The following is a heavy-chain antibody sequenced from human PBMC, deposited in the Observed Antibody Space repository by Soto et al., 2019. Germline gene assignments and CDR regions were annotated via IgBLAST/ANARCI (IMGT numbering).Heavy chain of an antibody. Sequence: SLRLSCAVPKFTFGDYWMSWVRQAPGKGLEWISNIKQDGSDKNYADSVKGRFTISRDNADNSMHLQMDSLRAEDTAVYYCATLSYGQLRYFDNWGQGTLVTVSS. CDR3: ATLSYGQLRYFDN. CDR1: KFTFGDYW. V-gene: IGHV3-7*01. CDR2: IKQDGSDK. J-gene: IGHJ4*02. D-gene: IGHD3-16*02.